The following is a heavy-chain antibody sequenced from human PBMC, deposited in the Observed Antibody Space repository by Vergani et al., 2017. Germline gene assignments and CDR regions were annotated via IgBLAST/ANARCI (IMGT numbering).Heavy chain of an antibody. J-gene: IGHJ3*02. D-gene: IGHD4-11*01. CDR3: ARLISMTTLTFDAFDI. CDR2: IYYSGST. Sequence: QVQLQESGPGLVKPSETLSLTCTVSGGSISSYYWSWIRQPPGKGLEWIGYIYYSGSTNYNPSLKSRVTISVDTSKNQFSLKLSSVTAADTAVYYCARLISMTTLTFDAFDIWGQGTMVTVSS. V-gene: IGHV4-59*01. CDR1: GGSISSYY.